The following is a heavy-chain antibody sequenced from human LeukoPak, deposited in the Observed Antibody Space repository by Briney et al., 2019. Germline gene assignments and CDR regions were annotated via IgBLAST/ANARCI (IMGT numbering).Heavy chain of an antibody. CDR2: ISSSSSYI. V-gene: IGHV3-21*01. J-gene: IGHJ4*02. Sequence: GGSLRLSCAASGFTFSSYSMNWVRQAPGKGLEWVSSISSSSSYIYYADSVKGRFTISRDNSKNTLYLQMNSLRAEDTAVYYCASPFIAAQDYWGQGTLVTVSS. CDR1: GFTFSSYS. CDR3: ASPFIAAQDY. D-gene: IGHD6-6*01.